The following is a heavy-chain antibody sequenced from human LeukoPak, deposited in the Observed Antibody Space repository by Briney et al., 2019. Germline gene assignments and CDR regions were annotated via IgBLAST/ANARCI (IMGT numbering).Heavy chain of an antibody. V-gene: IGHV4-34*01. CDR3: ARGVRRSLLLWFGEHYRT. D-gene: IGHD3-10*01. CDR2: INHSGST. Sequence: KPSETLSLTCAVYGGSFSGYYWSWIRQPPGKGLEWIGEINHSGSTNYNPSLKSRVTISVDTSKNQFSLKLSSVTAADTAVYYCARGVRRSLLLWFGEHYRTWGQGTLVTVSS. J-gene: IGHJ5*02. CDR1: GGSFSGYY.